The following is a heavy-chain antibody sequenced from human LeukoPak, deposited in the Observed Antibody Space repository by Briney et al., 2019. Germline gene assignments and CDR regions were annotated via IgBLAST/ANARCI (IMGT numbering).Heavy chain of an antibody. J-gene: IGHJ4*02. CDR2: IYYSGST. CDR3: ARDLYVGSGWYYFDY. Sequence: SETLSLTCDVYGGSISSYYWSWIRQPPGKGLEWIGYIYYSGSTNYNPSLKSRVTISVDTSKNQFSLKLSSVTAADTAVYYCARDLYVGSGWYYFDYWGQGTLVTVSS. V-gene: IGHV4-59*01. CDR1: GGSISSYY. D-gene: IGHD6-19*01.